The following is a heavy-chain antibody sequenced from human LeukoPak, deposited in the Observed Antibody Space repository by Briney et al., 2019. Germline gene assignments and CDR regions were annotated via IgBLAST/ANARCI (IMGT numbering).Heavy chain of an antibody. Sequence: GGSLRLSCAASGFSFSDYNMNWVRQAPGKGLEWVAYISSSSSTTHYADSVTGRFSISRDNAKSSLYLQMNSLRVEDTAVYYCARDLYSGSYYDFDYWGQGNLVTVSS. CDR2: ISSSSSTT. CDR1: GFSFSDYN. V-gene: IGHV3-48*01. D-gene: IGHD1-26*01. J-gene: IGHJ4*02. CDR3: ARDLYSGSYYDFDY.